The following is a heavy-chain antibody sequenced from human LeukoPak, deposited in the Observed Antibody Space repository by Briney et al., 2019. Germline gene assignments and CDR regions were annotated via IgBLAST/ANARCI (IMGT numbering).Heavy chain of an antibody. J-gene: IGHJ4*02. CDR1: GGSISSYY. CDR3: ARLDLGYCSSTSCYHGDY. V-gene: IGHV4-4*07. D-gene: IGHD2-2*01. Sequence: SETLSLTCTVSGGSISSYYWSWIRQPAGKGLEWIGSIYHSGSTYYNPSLKSRVTISVDTSKNQFSLKLSSVTAADTAVYYCARLDLGYCSSTSCYHGDYWGQGTLVTVSS. CDR2: IYHSGST.